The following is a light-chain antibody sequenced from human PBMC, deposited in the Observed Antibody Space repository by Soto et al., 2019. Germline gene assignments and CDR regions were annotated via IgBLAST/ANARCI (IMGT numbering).Light chain of an antibody. V-gene: IGKV1-5*01. Sequence: DIQMTQSPSTLSASVGDRVTITCRASQSISSWLAWYQQEPGKAPKLLIYDASSLESGVPSRFSGSGSGTEFTLTISSLQPDDFATYYCQQYNSYRGTFGQGTKVEIK. CDR3: QQYNSYRGT. J-gene: IGKJ1*01. CDR2: DAS. CDR1: QSISSW.